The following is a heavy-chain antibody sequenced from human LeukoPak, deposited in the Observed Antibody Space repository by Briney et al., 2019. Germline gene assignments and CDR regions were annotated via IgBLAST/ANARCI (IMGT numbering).Heavy chain of an antibody. Sequence: PSQTLSLTCAVSGGSISSGGYSWSWIRQPPGKGLEWIGYIYHSGSTYYNPSLKSRVTISVDRSKNQFSLKLSSVTAADTAVYYCARDSSKDDAFDIWGQGTMVTVSS. CDR1: GGSISSGGYS. J-gene: IGHJ3*02. CDR3: ARDSSKDDAFDI. D-gene: IGHD2-15*01. V-gene: IGHV4-30-2*01. CDR2: IYHSGST.